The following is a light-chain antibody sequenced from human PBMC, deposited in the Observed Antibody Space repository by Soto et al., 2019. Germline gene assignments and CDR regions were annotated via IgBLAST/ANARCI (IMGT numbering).Light chain of an antibody. J-gene: IGKJ5*01. CDR3: QQYGTSIT. V-gene: IGKV3-20*01. Sequence: EIVLTQSPGTLSLSPGERATLSCRASQSFSSSYLAWYQQKPGQAPRLLIYGASSRATGIPDRFSGSGSGTAFTLTISRLEPEDLAVYYCQQYGTSITFGQGTRLEI. CDR1: QSFSSSY. CDR2: GAS.